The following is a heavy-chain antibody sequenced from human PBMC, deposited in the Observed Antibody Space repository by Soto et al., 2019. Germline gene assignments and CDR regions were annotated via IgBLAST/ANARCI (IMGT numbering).Heavy chain of an antibody. J-gene: IGHJ3*01. Sequence: EVQLLESGGNLIQPGGSLRLSCAASGFSFSSYSMSWVRQAPGKGLEWVSGMSATGGSTYYADSVKGRFIISRDNSRKMLYLQMNSLRADDSAVYYCAKSWGDTWQESGFHVWGLGTMVTVSA. V-gene: IGHV3-23*01. CDR3: AKSWGDTWQESGFHV. CDR2: MSATGGST. D-gene: IGHD5-18*01. CDR1: GFSFSSYS.